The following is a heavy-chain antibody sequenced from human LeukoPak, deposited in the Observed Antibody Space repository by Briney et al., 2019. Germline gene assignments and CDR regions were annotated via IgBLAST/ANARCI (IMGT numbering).Heavy chain of an antibody. J-gene: IGHJ2*01. CDR2: ISGSGGST. CDR3: AKDRGDGYKAPDL. V-gene: IGHV3-23*01. Sequence: PGGSLRLSCAASGFTFSSYAMSWVRQAPGKGLEWVSAISGSGGSTYYADSVKGRFTISRDNSKNTLYLQMNSLRAEDTAVFYCAKDRGDGYKAPDLWGRGTLVTVSS. CDR1: GFTFSSYA. D-gene: IGHD5-12*01.